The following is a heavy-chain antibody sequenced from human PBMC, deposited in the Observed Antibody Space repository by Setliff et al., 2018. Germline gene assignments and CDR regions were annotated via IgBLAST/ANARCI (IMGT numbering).Heavy chain of an antibody. D-gene: IGHD3-9*01. V-gene: IGHV1-69*06. J-gene: IGHJ4*02. Sequence: ASVKVSCKASGGTFSSYAISWVRQAPGQGLEWMGRIIPIFGTANYAQKFQGRVTITADKSTSTAYMELSSLRSEDTAVYYCATEFPHYDILTGFDYWGQGTLVTVSS. CDR3: ATEFPHYDILTGFDY. CDR1: GGTFSSYA. CDR2: IIPIFGTA.